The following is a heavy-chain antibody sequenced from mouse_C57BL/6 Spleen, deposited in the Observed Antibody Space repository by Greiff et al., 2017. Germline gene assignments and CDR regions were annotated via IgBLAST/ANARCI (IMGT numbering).Heavy chain of an antibody. Sequence: QVQLQQPGAELVRPGSSVKLSCKASGYTFTSYWMDWVKQRPGQGLEWIGNIYPSDSETHYNQKFKDKATLTVDKSSSTAYMQLSSLTSEDSAVYYCARSELLRRIYYAMDYWGQGTSVTVSS. CDR1: GYTFTSYW. V-gene: IGHV1-61*01. D-gene: IGHD1-2*01. CDR2: IYPSDSET. CDR3: ARSELLRRIYYAMDY. J-gene: IGHJ4*01.